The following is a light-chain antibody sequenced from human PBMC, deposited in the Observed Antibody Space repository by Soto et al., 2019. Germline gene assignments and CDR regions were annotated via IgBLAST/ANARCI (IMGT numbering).Light chain of an antibody. CDR2: QTS. CDR1: QYINTR. Sequence: EIVLTQSPATLSSFPGDRVTLSCRASQYINTRLAWYQHRPGQAPRLLIYQTSLRAAGIPARFSASGSGTDFTLPISDVQPEDFALYYCHQRQSWPRTLGQGTKVDIK. J-gene: IGKJ1*01. CDR3: HQRQSWPRT. V-gene: IGKV3-11*01.